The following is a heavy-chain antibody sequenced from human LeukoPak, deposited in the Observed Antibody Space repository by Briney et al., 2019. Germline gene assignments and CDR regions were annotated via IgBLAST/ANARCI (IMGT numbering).Heavy chain of an antibody. CDR3: AKVATSVAGYYCDY. V-gene: IGHV3-23*01. J-gene: IGHJ4*02. CDR1: RFTFSTYA. CDR2: ISGSGGST. D-gene: IGHD6-19*01. Sequence: GGSLRLSCAASRFTFSTYAMSWVRQAPGKGLEWVSGISGSGGSTDYADSVKGRFTISRDNSKNTLYLQMNSLRAEDTAVYYRAKVATSVAGYYCDYWGQGTLVTVSS.